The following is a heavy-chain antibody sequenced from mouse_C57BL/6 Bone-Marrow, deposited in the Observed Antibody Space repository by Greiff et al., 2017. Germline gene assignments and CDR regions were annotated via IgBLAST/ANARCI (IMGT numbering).Heavy chain of an antibody. CDR2: INYDGSST. V-gene: IGHV5-16*01. Sequence: EVKLVESEGGLVQPGSSMKLSCTASGFTFSDYYMAWVRQVPEKGLEWVANINYDGSSTYYLDSLKSRFIISRDNAKNILYLQMSSLKSEDTATYYCASLYDGYVDDWGQGTSVTVSS. CDR3: ASLYDGYVDD. CDR1: GFTFSDYY. D-gene: IGHD2-3*01. J-gene: IGHJ4*01.